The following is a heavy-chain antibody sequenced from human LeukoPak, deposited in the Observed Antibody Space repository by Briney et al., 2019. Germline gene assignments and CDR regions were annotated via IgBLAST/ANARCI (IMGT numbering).Heavy chain of an antibody. J-gene: IGHJ3*01. CDR3: ARVRSYYYDSSGYYPDAFDV. CDR2: INHSGST. CDR1: GDSISSGSYY. D-gene: IGHD3-22*01. V-gene: IGHV4-39*07. Sequence: PSETLSLTCTVSGDSISSGSYYWSWIRQPPGKGLEWIGEINHSGSTNYNLSLKSRVTISVDTSKNQFSLKLSSVTAADTAVYYCARVRSYYYDSSGYYPDAFDVWGQGTVVTVSS.